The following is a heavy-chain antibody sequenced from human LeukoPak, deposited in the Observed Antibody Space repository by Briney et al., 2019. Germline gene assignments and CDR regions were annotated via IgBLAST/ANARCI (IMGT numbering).Heavy chain of an antibody. CDR3: ARDPDYGDPY. CDR1: GFTLSDHY. V-gene: IGHV3-11*01. D-gene: IGHD4-17*01. CDR2: ITSSGTTR. J-gene: IGHJ4*02. Sequence: GGSLRLSCTVSGFTLSDHYMSWFRQSPGRGLEWIAWITSSGTTRDYADSVKGRFTISGDNAKNSVYLQMSSLRADDTAVYYCARDPDYGDPYWGQGTVVTVSS.